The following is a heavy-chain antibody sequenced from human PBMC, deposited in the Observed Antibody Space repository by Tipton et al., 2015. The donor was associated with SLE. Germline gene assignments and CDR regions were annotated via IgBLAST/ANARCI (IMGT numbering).Heavy chain of an antibody. CDR2: IYYSGST. V-gene: IGHV4-39*07. Sequence: TLSLTCTVSGGSISSSSYYWGWIRQPPGKGLEWIGSIYYSGSTYYNPSLKSRVTISVDTSKNQFSLKLSSVTAADTAVYYCARRTYNWNFPFDCWGQGTLVTVSS. CDR1: GGSISSSSYY. J-gene: IGHJ4*02. CDR3: ARRTYNWNFPFDC. D-gene: IGHD1-7*01.